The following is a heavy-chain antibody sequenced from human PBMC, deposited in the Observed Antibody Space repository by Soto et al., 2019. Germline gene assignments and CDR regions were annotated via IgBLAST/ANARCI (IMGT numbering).Heavy chain of an antibody. CDR1: GFTFDDYA. CDR2: ISWDGGST. Sequence: QPGGSLRLSCAASGFTFDDYAMHWVRQAPGKGLEWVSLISWDGGSTYYADSVKGRFTISRDNAKNSLYLQLNSLRPEDTALYYCAKGQYPLGYLDYWGQGTLVTVSS. J-gene: IGHJ4*02. D-gene: IGHD2-2*01. CDR3: AKGQYPLGYLDY. V-gene: IGHV3-43D*04.